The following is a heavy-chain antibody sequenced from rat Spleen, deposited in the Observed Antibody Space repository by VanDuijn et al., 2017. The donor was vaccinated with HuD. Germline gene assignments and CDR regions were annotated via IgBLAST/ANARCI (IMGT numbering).Heavy chain of an antibody. J-gene: IGHJ2*01. CDR1: GFTFNNYW. V-gene: IGHV5-31*01. D-gene: IGHD1-2*01. Sequence: EVQLVESDGGLVQPGRSLKLSCVASGFTFNNYWMTWIRQAPGKGLEWVATITSGGSNTYYPDSVKGRFTISRDNAKSTLYLQMDSLRSEDTATYYCAKNIYYSSYLYYFDYWGQGVMVTVSS. CDR3: AKNIYYSSYLYYFDY. CDR2: ITSGGSNT.